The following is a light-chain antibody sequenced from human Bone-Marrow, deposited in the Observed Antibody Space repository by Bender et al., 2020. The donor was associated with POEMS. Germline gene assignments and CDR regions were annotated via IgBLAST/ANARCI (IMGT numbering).Light chain of an antibody. CDR2: EGG. J-gene: IGLJ2*01. CDR3: CSYAGINVI. Sequence: QSALTQPASVSGSPGQSITISCTGTSRDLGSYNVASWYQQHPGKAPKLLIYEGGKRPSGVSDRFSDSKSGNTASLTISGLQAEDEADYFCCSYAGINVIFGGGTKVTVL. CDR1: SRDLGSYNV. V-gene: IGLV2-23*01.